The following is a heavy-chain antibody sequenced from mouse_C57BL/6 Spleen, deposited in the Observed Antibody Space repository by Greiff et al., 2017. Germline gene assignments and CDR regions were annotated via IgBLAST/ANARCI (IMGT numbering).Heavy chain of an antibody. Sequence: QVQLQQSGPELVKPGASVKISCKASGYAFSSSWMNWVKQRPGKGLEWIGRIYPGDGDTNYNGKFKGKATLTADKSSSTAYMQLSSLTSEDSAVYFCARWFLDYFDYWGQGTTLTVSS. V-gene: IGHV1-82*01. CDR2: IYPGDGDT. J-gene: IGHJ2*01. CDR3: ARWFLDYFDY. D-gene: IGHD2-2*01. CDR1: GYAFSSSW.